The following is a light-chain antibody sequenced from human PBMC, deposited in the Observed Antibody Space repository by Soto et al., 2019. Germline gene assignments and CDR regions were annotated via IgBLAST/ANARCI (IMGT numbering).Light chain of an antibody. V-gene: IGLV2-14*03. CDR3: SSYASGNTVI. J-gene: IGLJ2*01. CDR1: STDVDTYNY. Sequence: QSALTQPASVSGSPGQSITISCTGTSTDVDTYNYVSWYQQHPGKAPKLILYDVSKWPSGVSNRFSGSKSGNTASLTISGLQAEDEAYYYCSSYASGNTVIFGGGTQLTVL. CDR2: DVS.